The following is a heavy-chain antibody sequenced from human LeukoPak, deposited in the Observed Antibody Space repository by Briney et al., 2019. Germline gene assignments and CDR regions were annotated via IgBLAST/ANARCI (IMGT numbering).Heavy chain of an antibody. CDR3: ARGPRYCSSTSCPEGYYYYMDV. CDR1: GGSISSYY. V-gene: IGHV4-4*07. CDR2: IYTSGST. D-gene: IGHD2-2*01. Sequence: SETLSLTCTVSGGSISSYYWSWIRQPAGKGLEWIGRIYTSGSTNYNPSLKSRVTMSVDTSKNQFSLKLSSVTAADTAVYYCARGPRYCSSTSCPEGYYYYMDVRGKGTTVTVSS. J-gene: IGHJ6*03.